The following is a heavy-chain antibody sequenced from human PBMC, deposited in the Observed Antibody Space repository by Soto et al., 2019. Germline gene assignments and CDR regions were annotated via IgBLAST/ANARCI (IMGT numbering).Heavy chain of an antibody. V-gene: IGHV3-33*01. Sequence: PGGSLRLSCASSVFTFSNYGMQWVRQAPGKGLEWVAIIWHDGNNKYYADSVRGRFIISRDNSKNRLYLQMNSLRAEDTAVYYCASDLVGASDSYGLDVWGQGTPVTVSS. J-gene: IGHJ6*02. CDR2: IWHDGNNK. CDR1: VFTFSNYG. D-gene: IGHD1-26*01. CDR3: ASDLVGASDSYGLDV.